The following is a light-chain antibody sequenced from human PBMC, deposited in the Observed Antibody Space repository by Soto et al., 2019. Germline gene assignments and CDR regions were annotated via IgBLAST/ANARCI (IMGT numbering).Light chain of an antibody. Sequence: QLVLTQSPSASVSLGASVKLTCTLSSGHSSYAITWLQQQPEKGPRYLMKVNMDGSHSKGDGIPDRFSGSSSGTERYLTISSLPSEDEAHYYCQTWGAGFRVFGGGTKLTVL. CDR1: SGHSSYA. CDR3: QTWGAGFRV. V-gene: IGLV4-69*01. J-gene: IGLJ3*02. CDR2: VNMDGSH.